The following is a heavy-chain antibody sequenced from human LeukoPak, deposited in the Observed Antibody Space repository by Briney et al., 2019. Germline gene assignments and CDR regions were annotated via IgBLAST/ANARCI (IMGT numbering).Heavy chain of an antibody. CDR3: AKVERSLTGLGSFDY. V-gene: IGHV3-23*01. Sequence: GGSLRLSCAASGFTFSSYAMSWVRQAPGKGLEWVSAISGSGGSTYYADSVKGRFTISRDNSKNTLYLQMNSLRAENTAVYYCAKVERSLTGLGSFDYWGQGTLVTVSS. CDR2: ISGSGGST. CDR1: GFTFSSYA. J-gene: IGHJ4*02. D-gene: IGHD3-9*01.